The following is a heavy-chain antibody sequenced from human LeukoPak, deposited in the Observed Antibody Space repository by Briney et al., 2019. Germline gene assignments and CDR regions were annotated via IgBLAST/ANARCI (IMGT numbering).Heavy chain of an antibody. CDR2: IKSKTDGGTT. CDR3: AREGFDP. Sequence: PGGSLRLSCVASGFSFSNAWMSWVRQAPGKGLEWVGRIKSKTDGGTTDYAAPVKGRFTISRDNTMNSLYLQMSSLRAEDTAVYYCAREGFDPWGQGTLVTVSS. V-gene: IGHV3-15*01. CDR1: GFSFSNAW. J-gene: IGHJ5*02.